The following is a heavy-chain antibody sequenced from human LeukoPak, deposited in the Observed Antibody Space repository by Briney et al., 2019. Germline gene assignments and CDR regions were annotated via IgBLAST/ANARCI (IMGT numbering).Heavy chain of an antibody. CDR1: GGTFSSYA. Sequence: SVKVSCKASGGTFSSYAISWVRQAPGQGLEWMGGIIPIFGTANYAQKFQGRVTITADESTSTAYMELSSLRSEDTAVYYCAREAGPPSDGYKDYWGQGTLVTVSS. J-gene: IGHJ4*02. V-gene: IGHV1-69*01. CDR2: IIPIFGTA. D-gene: IGHD5-24*01. CDR3: AREAGPPSDGYKDY.